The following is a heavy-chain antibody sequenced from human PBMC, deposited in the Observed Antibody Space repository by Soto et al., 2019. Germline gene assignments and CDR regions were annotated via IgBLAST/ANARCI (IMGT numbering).Heavy chain of an antibody. CDR1: GFSLSTSGVG. D-gene: IGHD3-10*01. V-gene: IGHV2-5*01. Sequence: ASGPTLVNPTQTLTLTCTFSGFSLSTSGVGVGWIRQPPGKALEWLALIYWNDDKRYSPSLKSRLTITKDTSKNQVVLTMTNMDPVDTATYYCAHLLLWFGESLGPPDYWGQGTLVTVSS. CDR2: IYWNDDK. CDR3: AHLLLWFGESLGPPDY. J-gene: IGHJ4*02.